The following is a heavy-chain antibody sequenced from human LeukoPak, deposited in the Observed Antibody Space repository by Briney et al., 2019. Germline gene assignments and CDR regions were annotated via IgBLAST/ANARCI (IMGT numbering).Heavy chain of an antibody. V-gene: IGHV1-2*02. CDR3: ARPVRGYSYGLAGDY. J-gene: IGHJ4*02. CDR1: GYSLPDYY. CDR2: INPNSGGT. Sequence: ASVNVSCQASGYSLPDYYIHWVRQAPGQALEWVGWINPNSGGTNYARKFEGRFTMTRETSIRTAYMELGGLRSDDTAFYFCARPVRGYSYGLAGDYWGQGTLITVPS. D-gene: IGHD5-18*01.